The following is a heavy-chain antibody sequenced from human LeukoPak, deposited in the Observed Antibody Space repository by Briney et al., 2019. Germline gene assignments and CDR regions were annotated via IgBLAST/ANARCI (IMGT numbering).Heavy chain of an antibody. D-gene: IGHD1-26*01. V-gene: IGHV4-38-2*01. J-gene: IGHJ4*02. CDR2: TYHSGST. Sequence: SETPSLTCDVSGHSIRSGSYWGWIWQPPGKGLEWIGSTYHSGSTYYNSSLKSRLIISVDTSKNQISLKLSSVAAADTAIYYCARGRGGSGDRVIFDIWGQGTLVTISS. CDR1: GHSIRSGSY. CDR3: ARGRGGSGDRVIFDI.